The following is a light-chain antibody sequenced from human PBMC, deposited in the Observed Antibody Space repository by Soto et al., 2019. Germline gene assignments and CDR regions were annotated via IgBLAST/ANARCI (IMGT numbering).Light chain of an antibody. CDR2: DVS. J-gene: IGLJ3*02. CDR3: SLYTTSSTWV. V-gene: IGLV2-14*02. Sequence: QSALTQPASVSGSPGQSIIISCTGTSSDDGSYNLVSWYQQHPGKAPKLMIYDVSNRPSGVSNRFSGSKSGNTASLTISGLQAEDEADYYCSLYTTSSTWVFGGGTKVTVL. CDR1: SSDDGSYNL.